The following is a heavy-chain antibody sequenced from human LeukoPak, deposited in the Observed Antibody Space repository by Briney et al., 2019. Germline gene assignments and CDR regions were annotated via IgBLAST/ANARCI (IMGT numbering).Heavy chain of an antibody. CDR2: GDYSGGT. Sequence: SETLSLTCSVSSDFFSSVTDYWAWIRQPPGKGLEWIASGDYSGGTYYNPSLESRVAISANMSKNQISLKLSSGTAADTALYYCASKRGEEYSSGWYTTNFFDTWGQGTRVTVSS. CDR3: ASKRGEEYSSGWYTTNFFDT. J-gene: IGHJ4*02. D-gene: IGHD6-19*01. V-gene: IGHV4-39*07. CDR1: SDFFSSVTDY.